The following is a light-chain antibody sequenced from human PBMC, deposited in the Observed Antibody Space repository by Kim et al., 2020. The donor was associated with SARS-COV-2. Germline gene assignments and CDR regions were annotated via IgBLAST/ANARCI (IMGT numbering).Light chain of an antibody. CDR1: SNDFDDYTY. Sequence: QSALTQPASVSGSPGQSVTISCTGTSNDFDDYTYVSWYQQHPGKAPKLIIYDNSRRPSGIPVRFSGSKSVYTASLTISGLQAEDEAAYFCNLYTGTSRLFGGGTKLTVL. CDR2: DNS. CDR3: NLYTGTSRL. J-gene: IGLJ3*02. V-gene: IGLV2-14*03.